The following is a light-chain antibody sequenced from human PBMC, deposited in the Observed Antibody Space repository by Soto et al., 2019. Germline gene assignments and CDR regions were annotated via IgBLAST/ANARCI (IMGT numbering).Light chain of an antibody. J-gene: IGKJ5*01. V-gene: IGKV3-15*01. CDR3: QQYNTYPSEIT. CDR1: QSVSIN. CDR2: GSS. Sequence: EIVVTQSRATMTEYPGERATLSCSAIQSVSINLAWYQHKPDPAPSLLIFGSSARATGIPARFSVSGSGTEFTLTISSLQSQDSAVYYCQQYNTYPSEITFGQGTRLDIK.